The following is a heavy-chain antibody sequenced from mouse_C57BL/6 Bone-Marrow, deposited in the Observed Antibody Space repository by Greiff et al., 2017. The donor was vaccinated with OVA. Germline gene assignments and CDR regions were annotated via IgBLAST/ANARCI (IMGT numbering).Heavy chain of an antibody. J-gene: IGHJ2*01. Sequence: VQLQQSGPELVKPGASVKISCKASGYAFSSSWMNWVKQRPGKGLEWIGRIYPGDGDTNYNGKFKGKATLTADKSSSTAYMQLSSLTSEDSAVYFCARHEDGYYASYFDYWGQGTTLTLSS. CDR2: IYPGDGDT. V-gene: IGHV1-82*01. D-gene: IGHD2-3*01. CDR1: GYAFSSSW. CDR3: ARHEDGYYASYFDY.